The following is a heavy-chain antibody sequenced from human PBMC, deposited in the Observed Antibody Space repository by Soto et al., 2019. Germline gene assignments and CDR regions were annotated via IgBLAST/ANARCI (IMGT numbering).Heavy chain of an antibody. J-gene: IGHJ6*02. V-gene: IGHV4-34*01. D-gene: IGHD1-7*01. Sequence: SETLSLTCAVYGGSFSGYYWSWTRQPPGKGLEWIGEINRSGSTNYNPSLKSRVTISVDTSKNQFSLKLSSVTAADTAVYYCARVRSHNWNYVNYYYYYGMDVWGQGTTVTVS. CDR2: INRSGST. CDR1: GGSFSGYY. CDR3: ARVRSHNWNYVNYYYYYGMDV.